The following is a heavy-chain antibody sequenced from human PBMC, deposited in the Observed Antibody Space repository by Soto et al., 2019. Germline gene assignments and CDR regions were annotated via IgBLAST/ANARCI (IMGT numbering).Heavy chain of an antibody. D-gene: IGHD6-6*01. Sequence: GGSLRLSCAASTFTLSSYAMSWVRRAPGKGLEWVSAIGGSRGSTYYADSVKGRFIISRDNSKNTLYLQMNSLRAEDTAVYYCAKGYSTSPYDAFDIWGQGTMVTVSS. V-gene: IGHV3-23*01. CDR1: TFTLSSYA. CDR3: AKGYSTSPYDAFDI. J-gene: IGHJ3*02. CDR2: IGGSRGST.